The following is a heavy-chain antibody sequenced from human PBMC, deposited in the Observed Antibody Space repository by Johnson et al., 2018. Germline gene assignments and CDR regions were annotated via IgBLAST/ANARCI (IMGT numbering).Heavy chain of an antibody. Sequence: QVQLVQSGGGVVQPGRSLRLSCAASVFTFSSYAMHWVRQAPGKGLEWVALISYDRSNQYYADSVKGRFTISRDTSRNSLYLQMDSLRAEDTAVYYCAKEVFSGSYPSHYGMDVWGQGTTVTVSS. CDR2: ISYDRSNQ. J-gene: IGHJ6*02. V-gene: IGHV3-30*18. D-gene: IGHD1-26*01. CDR3: AKEVFSGSYPSHYGMDV. CDR1: VFTFSSYA.